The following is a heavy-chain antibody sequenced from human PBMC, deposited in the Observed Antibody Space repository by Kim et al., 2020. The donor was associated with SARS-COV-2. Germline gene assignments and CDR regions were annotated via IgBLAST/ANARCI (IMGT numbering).Heavy chain of an antibody. J-gene: IGHJ4*02. CDR1: GGTFSNYP. D-gene: IGHD2-15*01. Sequence: SVKVSCKASGGTFSNYPIAWVRRAPGQGLQWMGGIIPIFGTPIYSRNFQGRVSISADDSTATGYMELTSLTSDDTAVYYCASGSRSYCNDGSCSFDYWGQGTLVTVSS. V-gene: IGHV1-69*13. CDR2: IIPIFGTP. CDR3: ASGSRSYCNDGSCSFDY.